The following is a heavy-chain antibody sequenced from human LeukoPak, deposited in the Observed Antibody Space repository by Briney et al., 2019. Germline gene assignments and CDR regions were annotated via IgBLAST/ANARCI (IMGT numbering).Heavy chain of an antibody. Sequence: GGSLRLSCAASGFTVSSNYMSWVRQAPGKGLEWVSTISDSGANTYYADSVRGRFTISRDNSKNTLYLQKNSLRADDTAIYYCAKSMTLQWRGFFDLWGRGTHVTVSS. CDR3: AKSMTLQWRGFFDL. D-gene: IGHD6-19*01. CDR1: GFTVSSNY. V-gene: IGHV3-23*01. CDR2: ISDSGANT. J-gene: IGHJ2*01.